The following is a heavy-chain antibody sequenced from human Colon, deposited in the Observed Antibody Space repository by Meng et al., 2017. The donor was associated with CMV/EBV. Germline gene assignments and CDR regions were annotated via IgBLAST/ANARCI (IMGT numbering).Heavy chain of an antibody. CDR3: AAITAAAVTLYGMDI. Sequence: GGSLRLSCTASGMTFSNAWMSWVRQAPGKGLEWIGRIKSKLDGGTTDYAAPVKGRFSLSRDDSKNALYLQMNSLKTEDTAVYYCAAITAAAVTLYGMDIWGQGTTVTVSS. D-gene: IGHD6-13*01. CDR1: GMTFSNAW. CDR2: IKSKLDGGTT. V-gene: IGHV3-15*01. J-gene: IGHJ6*02.